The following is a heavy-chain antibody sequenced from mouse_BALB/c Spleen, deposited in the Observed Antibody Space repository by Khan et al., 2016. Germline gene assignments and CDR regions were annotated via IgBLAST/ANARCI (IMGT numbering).Heavy chain of an antibody. J-gene: IGHJ3*01. CDR2: IHPDSSTI. CDR3: AREGEYDEAWFAY. CDR1: GFDFSRYW. V-gene: IGHV4-1*02. Sequence: EVKLLESGGGLVQPGGSLKLSCAASGFDFSRYWMNWVRQAPGKGLEWIGEIHPDSSTINXPPSLKDKFIISRDNAKNALYLQMSKVRSEDTALYYCAREGEYDEAWFAYWGQGTLVTVSA. D-gene: IGHD2-12*01.